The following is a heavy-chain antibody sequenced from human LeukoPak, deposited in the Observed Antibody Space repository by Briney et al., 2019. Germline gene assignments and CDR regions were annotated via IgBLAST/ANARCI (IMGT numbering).Heavy chain of an antibody. Sequence: SETLSLTCTVSGGSISSYYWSWIRQPPGKGLEWIGYIYYSGSTNYNPSLKSRVTISVDTSKNQFSLKLSSVTAADTAVYYCARGREMATILDYWGQGTLVTVSS. CDR1: GGSISSYY. V-gene: IGHV4-59*01. CDR2: IYYSGST. CDR3: ARGREMATILDY. J-gene: IGHJ4*02. D-gene: IGHD5-24*01.